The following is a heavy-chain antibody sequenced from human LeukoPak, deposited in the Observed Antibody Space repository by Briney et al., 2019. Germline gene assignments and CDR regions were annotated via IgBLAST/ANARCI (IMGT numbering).Heavy chain of an antibody. CDR1: GYTFTSYY. Sequence: ASVKVSCKASGYTFTSYYMHWVRQAPGQGLEWMGIINPSGGSTNYAQKFQGRVAMTRDTSSSTAYMELSSLRSEDTAVYYCATGGHVRVYDSSAYYGHYWGQGTLVTVSS. CDR2: INPSGGST. D-gene: IGHD3-22*01. J-gene: IGHJ4*02. CDR3: ATGGHVRVYDSSAYYGHY. V-gene: IGHV1-46*01.